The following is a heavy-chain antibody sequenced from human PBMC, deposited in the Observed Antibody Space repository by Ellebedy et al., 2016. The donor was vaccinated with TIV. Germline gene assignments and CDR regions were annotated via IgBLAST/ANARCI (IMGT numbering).Heavy chain of an antibody. Sequence: GESLKISCEASGFSFPGYTMHWVRQAPGKDLEWVSLITRDAGYTYYADSVKGRFTISRDNSRYSLYLHMSSLRTEDTAFYYCATEQRKYFDYWGQGTVVTVSS. CDR1: GFSFPGYT. V-gene: IGHV3-43*01. CDR2: ITRDAGYT. D-gene: IGHD1/OR15-1a*01. J-gene: IGHJ4*02. CDR3: ATEQRKYFDY.